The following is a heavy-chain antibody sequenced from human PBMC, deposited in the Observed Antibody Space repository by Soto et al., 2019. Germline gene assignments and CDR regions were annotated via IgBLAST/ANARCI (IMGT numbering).Heavy chain of an antibody. J-gene: IGHJ6*02. D-gene: IGHD3-16*01. CDR1: GYTLTELS. V-gene: IGHV1-24*01. CDR3: ATKGRRYVGYYSYGMDV. Sequence: EASVKVSCKVSGYTLTELSMHWVRQAPGKGLEWMGGFDPEDGETIYAQKFQGRVTMTEDTSTDTAYMELSSLRSEDTAVYYCATKGRRYVGYYSYGMDVWGQGTAVTVSS. CDR2: FDPEDGET.